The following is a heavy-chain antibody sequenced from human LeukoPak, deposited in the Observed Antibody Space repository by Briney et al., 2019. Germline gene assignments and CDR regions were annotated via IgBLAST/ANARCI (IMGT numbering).Heavy chain of an antibody. CDR2: INPNSGGT. CDR3: ARDLSGRAIDY. Sequence: ASVKVSCKTSGYTFTDYYIHWVRQAPGQGLEWMGRINPNSGGTNYAQKFQGRVTMTRGTSISTAYMELSRLRSDDTAVYYCARDLSGRAIDYWGQGTLVTVSS. CDR1: GYTFTDYY. J-gene: IGHJ4*02. V-gene: IGHV1-2*06. D-gene: IGHD3-10*01.